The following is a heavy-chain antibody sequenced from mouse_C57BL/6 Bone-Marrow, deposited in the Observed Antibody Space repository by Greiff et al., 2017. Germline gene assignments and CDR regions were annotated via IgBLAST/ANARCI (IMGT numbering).Heavy chain of an antibody. V-gene: IGHV1-47*01. CDR2: FHPYNDDT. D-gene: IGHD2-3*01. CDR3: ARKEDGYYPAWFAY. Sequence: VRLQQSGAKLVKPGASVKMSCKASAYTFPTYPLEWIRQNHGKSLEWIGNFHPYNDDTKYNEKFKGKATLTVEKSSSTVYLELSRLTSDDSAVYYCARKEDGYYPAWFAYWGQGTLVTVSA. CDR1: AYTFPTYP. J-gene: IGHJ3*01.